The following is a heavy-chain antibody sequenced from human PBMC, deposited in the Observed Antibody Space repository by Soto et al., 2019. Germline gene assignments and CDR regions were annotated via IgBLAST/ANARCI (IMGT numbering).Heavy chain of an antibody. V-gene: IGHV1-3*01. CDR2: INAGNGNT. Sequence: QVQLVQSGAEVKKPGASVKVSCKASGYTFTSYAMQWVRQAPGQRLEWMGWINAGNGNTKYSQKFQGRVTITSDTSASTDYMELSSVRSEDTAVYYCARDLGGWTDYWGQGTLVTVSS. CDR3: ARDLGGWTDY. J-gene: IGHJ4*02. D-gene: IGHD6-19*01. CDR1: GYTFTSYA.